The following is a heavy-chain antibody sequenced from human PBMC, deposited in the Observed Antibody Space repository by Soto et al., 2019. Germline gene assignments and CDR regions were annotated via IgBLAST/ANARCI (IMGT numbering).Heavy chain of an antibody. J-gene: IGHJ1*01. CDR2: IDPSGGST. D-gene: IGHD3-22*01. V-gene: IGHV1-46*01. Sequence: ASVKVSCKASGYTFTHYHVYWVRQAPGRGLEWLGMIDPSGGSTTYAQNLQGRVTMTRDTSTNTVYMELSSLRSEDTAVYYCAREAINSSGYSRYFQHWGQGTLVTVSS. CDR1: GYTFTHYH. CDR3: AREAINSSGYSRYFQH.